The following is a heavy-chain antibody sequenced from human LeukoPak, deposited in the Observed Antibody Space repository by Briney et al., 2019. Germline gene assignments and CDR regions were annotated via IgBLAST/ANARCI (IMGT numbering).Heavy chain of an antibody. CDR3: ARDRPRSSWFDY. Sequence: ASVKVSCKASGYSFSSFGISWVRQAPGQGLEWMGWISVYNGNIYYAQKLQGRVSMTTDTSTSTAYMELRSLRYDDTAVYYCARDRPRSSWFDYWGQGTLVTVSS. J-gene: IGHJ4*02. CDR2: ISVYNGNI. V-gene: IGHV1-18*01. CDR1: GYSFSSFG. D-gene: IGHD6-13*01.